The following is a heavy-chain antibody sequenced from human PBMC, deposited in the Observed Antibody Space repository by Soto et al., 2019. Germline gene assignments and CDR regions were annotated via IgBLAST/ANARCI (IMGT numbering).Heavy chain of an antibody. CDR2: MNPNSGNT. CDR1: GGTFTSYY. D-gene: IGHD1-1*01. J-gene: IGHJ4*02. CDR3: VRGDNWSDQASDY. V-gene: IGHV1-8*01. Sequence: GVPVKVSSKASGGTFTSYYSNWVRQATGQGLEWMGWMNPNSGNTGYAQKFQGRVTMTRNTSISTAYMELNNLRAEDTAIYYCVRGDNWSDQASDYWGKGTLITVS.